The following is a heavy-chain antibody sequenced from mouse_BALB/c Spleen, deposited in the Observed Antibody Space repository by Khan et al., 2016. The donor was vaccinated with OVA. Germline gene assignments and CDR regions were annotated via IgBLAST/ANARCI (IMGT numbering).Heavy chain of an antibody. J-gene: IGHJ2*01. CDR1: GYTFANYW. CDR3: SLLGSSFVPTFVY. D-gene: IGHD2-10*01. V-gene: IGHV1-7*01. Sequence: QVQLKESGAELAKPGASVKMSCKASGYTFANYWMHWVKQRPGQGLDWIGYINPSTGYTDYNQKFKDKATLTADKSYSTAYMQLCSLTSEESAVYYCSLLGSSFVPTFVYWAQGTTLTVSS. CDR2: INPSTGYT.